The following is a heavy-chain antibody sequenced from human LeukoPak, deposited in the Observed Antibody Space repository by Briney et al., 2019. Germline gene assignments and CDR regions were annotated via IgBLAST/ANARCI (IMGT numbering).Heavy chain of an antibody. CDR3: ARPHSRSLVWDAFDI. J-gene: IGHJ3*02. Sequence: SETLSLTCTVSGASISGTSYFWGWIRQPPGKGLEWIGSIFHSGSPNYNPSLKSRVTISVDTSKNQFSLKLTSVTAADTAVHYCARPHSRSLVWDAFDIWGQGTMVTVSS. CDR2: IFHSGSP. CDR1: GASISGTSYF. V-gene: IGHV4-39*01. D-gene: IGHD6-6*01.